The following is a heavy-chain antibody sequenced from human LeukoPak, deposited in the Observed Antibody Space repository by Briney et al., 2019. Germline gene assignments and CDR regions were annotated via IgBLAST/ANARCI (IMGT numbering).Heavy chain of an antibody. CDR2: ISGSGGST. CDR1: GFTFSSYA. CDR3: ARGGGMRSWYDFDY. V-gene: IGHV3-23*01. J-gene: IGHJ4*02. Sequence: PGGSLRLSCAASGFTFSSYAMSWVRQAPGKGLEWVSAISGSGGSTYYADSVKGRFTISRDNDKNSVHLQMNNLRAEDTAVYYCARGGGMRSWYDFDYWGQGILVTVSS. D-gene: IGHD6-13*01.